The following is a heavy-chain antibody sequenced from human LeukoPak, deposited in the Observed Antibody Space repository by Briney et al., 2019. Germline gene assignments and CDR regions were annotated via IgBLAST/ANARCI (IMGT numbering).Heavy chain of an antibody. D-gene: IGHD2-2*01. J-gene: IGHJ5*02. CDR2: IYYSGTT. CDR3: ARGPRFCSTTNCPYGPNP. CDR1: GGSIRSGDYY. V-gene: IGHV4-30-4*08. Sequence: PSETLSLTCIVSGGSIRSGDYYWSWIRQPPGKGLEWIGFIYYSGTTSYNPSLKSRVTISIDTSKNQFSMKLTSVTAADTAVYYCARGPRFCSTTNCPYGPNPWGQGTLVTVSS.